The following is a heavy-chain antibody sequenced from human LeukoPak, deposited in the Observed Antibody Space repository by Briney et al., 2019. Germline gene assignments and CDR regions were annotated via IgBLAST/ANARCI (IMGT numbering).Heavy chain of an antibody. CDR1: GGSISSGGYY. Sequence: SETLSLTCTISGGSISSGGYYWSWIRQHPGKGLEWIGYIYYSGSTYYNPSLKSRVTISIDTSKNQFSLKLSSVTAADTAVYYCARGFPHIVVVIGASSHAFDIWGQGTMVTVSS. CDR3: ARGFPHIVVVIGASSHAFDI. D-gene: IGHD2-15*01. J-gene: IGHJ3*02. V-gene: IGHV4-31*03. CDR2: IYYSGST.